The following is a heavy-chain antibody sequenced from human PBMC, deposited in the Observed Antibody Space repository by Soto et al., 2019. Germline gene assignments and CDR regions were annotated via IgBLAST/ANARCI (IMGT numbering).Heavy chain of an antibody. V-gene: IGHV2-70*04. CDR3: ARISKNTLPIEFCCGVHV. J-gene: IGHJ6*02. Sequence: ASGPTLVNPTQTLTLTCSFSGISLNTGVLRVTWIRQPPGKSLEWLALLQWDDDKFYTTSLKTRLTISWDTSKDQVAPTLTEMDPVDTATFFCARISKNTLPIEFCCGVHVWGQGTTVTVSS. CDR2: LQWDDDK. CDR1: GISLNTGVLR. D-gene: IGHD2-15*01.